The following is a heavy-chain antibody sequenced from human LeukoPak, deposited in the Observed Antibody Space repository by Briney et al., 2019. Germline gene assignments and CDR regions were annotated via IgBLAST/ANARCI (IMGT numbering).Heavy chain of an antibody. Sequence: GGSLRLSCAASGFTYSSYSMNWVRQAPGKGLEWVSSISSSSSYIYYADSVKGRFTISRDNSKNTLYLQMNSLRAEDTAVYYCAKDTVEMAPGDFYYFDYWGQGTLVTVSS. J-gene: IGHJ4*02. CDR1: GFTYSSYS. CDR3: AKDTVEMAPGDFYYFDY. CDR2: ISSSSSYI. V-gene: IGHV3-21*04. D-gene: IGHD5-24*01.